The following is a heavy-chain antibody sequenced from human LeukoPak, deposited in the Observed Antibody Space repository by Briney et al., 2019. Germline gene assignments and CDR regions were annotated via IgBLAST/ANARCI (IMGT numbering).Heavy chain of an antibody. J-gene: IGHJ4*02. V-gene: IGHV3-48*01. CDR1: GFTFSSYS. CDR2: ISSSSSTI. CDR3: AREWVVPAAGDYFDY. D-gene: IGHD2-2*01. Sequence: GGSLRLSCAASGFTFSSYSMNWVRQAPGKGLEWVSYISSSSSTIYYADSVKGRFTISRDDAKNSLYLQMNSLRAEDTAVYYCAREWVVPAAGDYFDYWGQGTLVTVSS.